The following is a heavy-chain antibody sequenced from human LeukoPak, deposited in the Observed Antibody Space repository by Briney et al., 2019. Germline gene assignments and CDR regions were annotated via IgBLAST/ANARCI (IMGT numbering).Heavy chain of an antibody. Sequence: ASVKVSCKASGGTFSSYAISWVRQAPGQGLEWVGGISPIFGTANYAQKFQGRVTIDADESTSTAYMERSSLRSEDTAVYYCARTEEDSSSAFGVDYWGQGTLVTVSS. V-gene: IGHV1-69*13. CDR2: ISPIFGTA. D-gene: IGHD6-13*01. CDR3: ARTEEDSSSAFGVDY. J-gene: IGHJ4*02. CDR1: GGTFSSYA.